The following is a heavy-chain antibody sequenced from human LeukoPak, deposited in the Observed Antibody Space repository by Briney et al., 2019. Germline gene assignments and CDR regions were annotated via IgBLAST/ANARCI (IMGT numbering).Heavy chain of an antibody. Sequence: ASVKVSCKASGYTFTGYYMHWVRQAPGQGLEWMGWINTNSGGTNYAQKFQGRVTMTRDTSISTAYMELSRLRSDDTAVYYCARGFVVVPAAIPLQLWWYWSQGTLVTVSS. J-gene: IGHJ4*02. CDR1: GYTFTGYY. CDR3: ARGFVVVPAAIPLQLWWY. D-gene: IGHD2-2*01. CDR2: INTNSGGT. V-gene: IGHV1-2*02.